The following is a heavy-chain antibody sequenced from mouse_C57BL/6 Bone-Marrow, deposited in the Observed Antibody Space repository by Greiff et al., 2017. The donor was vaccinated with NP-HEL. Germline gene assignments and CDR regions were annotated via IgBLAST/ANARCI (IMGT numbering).Heavy chain of an antibody. Sequence: QVQLQQPGAELVKPGASVKLSCKASGYTFTSYWMHWVKQRPGQGLEWIGMIHPNSGSTNYNEKFKSKATLTVDKSSSTAYMQLSSLTSEDSAVYYCVRYYGSSFFDYWGQGTTLTVSS. CDR1: GYTFTSYW. D-gene: IGHD1-1*01. J-gene: IGHJ2*01. CDR3: VRYYGSSFFDY. V-gene: IGHV1-64*01. CDR2: IHPNSGST.